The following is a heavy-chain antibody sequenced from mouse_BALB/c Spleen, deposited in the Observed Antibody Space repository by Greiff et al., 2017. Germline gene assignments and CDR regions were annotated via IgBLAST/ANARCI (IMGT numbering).Heavy chain of an antibody. CDR1: GFTFSSFG. Sequence: EVQRVESGGGLVQPGGSRKLSCAASGFTFSSFGMHWVRQAPEKGLEWVAYISSGSSTIYYADTVKGRFTISRDNPKNTLFLQMTSLRSEDTAMYYCARTRLYAMDYWGQGTSVTVSS. CDR3: ARTRLYAMDY. J-gene: IGHJ4*01. V-gene: IGHV5-17*02. CDR2: ISSGSSTI.